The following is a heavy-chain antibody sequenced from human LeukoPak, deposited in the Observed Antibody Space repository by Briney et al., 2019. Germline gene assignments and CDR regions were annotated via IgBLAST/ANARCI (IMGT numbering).Heavy chain of an antibody. CDR2: INPNSGGT. V-gene: IGHV1-2*02. CDR3: ARDPLYGSGSYFLDF. J-gene: IGHJ4*02. Sequence: GASVKVSCKASGYTFTGYYMHWVRQAPGQGLEWMGWINPNSGGTNYAQKFQGRVTMTRGTSISTVYMELSRLRSDDTAVYYCARDPLYGSGSYFLDFWGQGTLVTVSS. CDR1: GYTFTGYY. D-gene: IGHD3-10*01.